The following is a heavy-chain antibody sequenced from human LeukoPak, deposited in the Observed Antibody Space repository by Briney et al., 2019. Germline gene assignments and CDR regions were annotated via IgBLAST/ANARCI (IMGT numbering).Heavy chain of an antibody. J-gene: IGHJ4*02. CDR2: IYYSGST. Sequence: PSETLSLTCTVSGGSISSYYWSWIRQPPGKGLEWIGYIYYSGSTNYKPSLKSRVAISVDTSKNQFSLELSSVTAADTAVYYCARHPYGRDGYSHFDYWGQGTLVTVSS. D-gene: IGHD5-24*01. CDR3: ARHPYGRDGYSHFDY. CDR1: GGSISSYY. V-gene: IGHV4-59*08.